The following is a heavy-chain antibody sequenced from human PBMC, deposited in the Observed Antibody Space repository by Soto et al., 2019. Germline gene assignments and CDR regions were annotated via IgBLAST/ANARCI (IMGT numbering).Heavy chain of an antibody. CDR1: GFTVSSNY. CDR3: ARDGRHCNGGSCYYYYYYMDV. V-gene: IGHV3-66*01. CDR2: ISSGGSL. Sequence: GGSLRLSCAASGFTVSSNYMSWVRQAPGKGLEWVSLISSGGSLYYADSVKGRFTISRDNSKNALYLQMNSLRAEDTAVYYCARDGRHCNGGSCYYYYYYMDVWGKGTTVTVSS. D-gene: IGHD2-15*01. J-gene: IGHJ6*03.